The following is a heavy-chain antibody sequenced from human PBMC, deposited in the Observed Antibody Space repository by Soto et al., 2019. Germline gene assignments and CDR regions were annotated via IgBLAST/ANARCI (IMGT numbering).Heavy chain of an antibody. V-gene: IGHV4-59*01. CDR1: GDSFSDYY. D-gene: IGHD6-19*01. J-gene: IGHJ4*02. Sequence: QVQLQESGPGLVKPSETLTLTCTVSGDSFSDYYWNWIRHGPRKGLEWIGCVFHRATTSYNPYLTSSGSSSEDSPMQPSSLRLTSVTAAYTAIYYCTGDHYSSCWPIDHWGQLSLVTVSS. CDR3: TGDHYSSCWPIDH. CDR2: VFHRATT.